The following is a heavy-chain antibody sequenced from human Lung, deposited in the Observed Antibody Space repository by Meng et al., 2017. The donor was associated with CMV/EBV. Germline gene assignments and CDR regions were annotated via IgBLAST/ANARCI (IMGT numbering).Heavy chain of an antibody. Sequence: QVQRHRWGPGLVKPSGPRSLTCAVSGGSISSSNWWSWVRQPPGKGLEWIGEIYHSGSTNYNPSLKSRVTISVDKSKNQFSLKLSSVTAADTAVYYCASFPPPGKQWLVTDYWGQGTLVTVSS. V-gene: IGHV4-4*02. CDR3: ASFPPPGKQWLVTDY. CDR2: IYHSGST. CDR1: GGSISSSNW. D-gene: IGHD6-19*01. J-gene: IGHJ4*02.